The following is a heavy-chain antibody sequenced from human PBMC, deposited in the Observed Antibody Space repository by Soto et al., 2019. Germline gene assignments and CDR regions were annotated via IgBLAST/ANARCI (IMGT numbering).Heavy chain of an antibody. CDR3: AREDVDTAMVGFFDY. V-gene: IGHV1-69*01. Sequence: QVQLVQSGAEVRKPGSSVKVSCKASGGTFSRHAISWVRQAPGQGLEWMGGIIPIFGTANHAQKFQGRVTITADESTSTAYMELSSLRSEDTAVYYCAREDVDTAMVGFFDYWGQGTLVTVSS. D-gene: IGHD5-18*01. CDR2: IIPIFGTA. J-gene: IGHJ4*02. CDR1: GGTFSRHA.